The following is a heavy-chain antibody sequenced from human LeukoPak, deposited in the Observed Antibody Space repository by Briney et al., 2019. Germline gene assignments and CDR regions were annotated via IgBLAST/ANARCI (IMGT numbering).Heavy chain of an antibody. J-gene: IGHJ4*02. Sequence: GGSLRLSCATSGFTFSSYAMSWVRQAPGKGLEWVSVISGSGGSTSYAESVKGRFTISRDNAKNSLYLQMNSLRAEDTAVYYCASPYSSRWYELCYWGQGTLVTVSS. V-gene: IGHV3-23*01. CDR1: GFTFSSYA. CDR3: ASPYSSRWYELCY. D-gene: IGHD6-13*01. CDR2: ISGSGGST.